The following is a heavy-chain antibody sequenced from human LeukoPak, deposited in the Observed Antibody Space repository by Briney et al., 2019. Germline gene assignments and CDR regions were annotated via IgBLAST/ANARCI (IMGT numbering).Heavy chain of an antibody. V-gene: IGHV4-38-2*02. CDR1: RYDINSVYY. CDR3: ARAGGYYGSGSFLDY. D-gene: IGHD3-10*01. Sequence: SETLSLTCTVSRYDINSVYYWGWIRQPPGKGLEWIGSIYHSVSTYYNSSLKIQVTISIDTFRNKFSLKLNSGAAADTAVYYCARAGGYYGSGSFLDYWGQGLLVTVSS. CDR2: IYHSVST. J-gene: IGHJ4*02.